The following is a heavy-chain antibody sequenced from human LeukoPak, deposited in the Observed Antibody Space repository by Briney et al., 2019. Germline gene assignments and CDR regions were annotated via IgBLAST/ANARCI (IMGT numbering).Heavy chain of an antibody. CDR2: IYPGDSDT. Sequence: GESLKISCKGSGYSFTSYWIGWVRQMPGKGLEWMGIIYPGDSDTRYSPSFQGQVTISADKSISTAYLQWSSLKASDTAMYYCARGDYGDFRVFYTLFDYWGQGTLVTVSS. D-gene: IGHD4-17*01. CDR3: ARGDYGDFRVFYTLFDY. CDR1: GYSFTSYW. V-gene: IGHV5-51*01. J-gene: IGHJ4*02.